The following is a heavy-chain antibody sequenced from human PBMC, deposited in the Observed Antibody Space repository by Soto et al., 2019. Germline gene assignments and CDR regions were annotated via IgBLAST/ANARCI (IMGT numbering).Heavy chain of an antibody. D-gene: IGHD4-17*01. CDR1: GGSLSNYY. Sequence: QVQLQESGPGLVKPSETLSLTCTVSGGSLSNYYWSWIRQPPGKGLEWSGYIYYSGRTNYNPSLKSRLTMSVDTYKNQVSLKLNSVTAADTAVYYCARNDHGGNPFFANWGQGTLVTVSS. CDR3: ARNDHGGNPFFAN. J-gene: IGHJ4*02. V-gene: IGHV4-59*01. CDR2: IYYSGRT.